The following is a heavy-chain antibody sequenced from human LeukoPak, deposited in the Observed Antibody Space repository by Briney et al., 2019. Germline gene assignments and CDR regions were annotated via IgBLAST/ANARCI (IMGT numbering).Heavy chain of an antibody. V-gene: IGHV3-23*01. D-gene: IGHD2-2*01. J-gene: IGHJ4*02. Sequence: GGSLRLSCAASGFTFSSYAMSWVRQAPGKGLEWVSAIRGSGGSTYNADSVKGRFTMSRDNSKNTLYLQMNSLRAEDTAVYFCAKNRYQLPIGFDYWGQGTLVTVSS. CDR1: GFTFSSYA. CDR2: IRGSGGST. CDR3: AKNRYQLPIGFDY.